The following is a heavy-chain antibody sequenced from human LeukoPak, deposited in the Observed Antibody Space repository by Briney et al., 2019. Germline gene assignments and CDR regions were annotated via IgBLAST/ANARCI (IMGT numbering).Heavy chain of an antibody. CDR2: IYTSGST. CDR1: GGSISSGSYY. D-gene: IGHD3-16*01. CDR3: ARDRRKGEAFDI. Sequence: SQTLSLTCTVSGGSISSGSYYWSWIRQPAGKGLEWIGRIYTSGSTNYNPSLKSRVTLSVDTSKNQFSLKLSSVTAEDTAVYYCARDRRKGEAFDIWGQGTMVTVSS. V-gene: IGHV4-61*02. J-gene: IGHJ3*02.